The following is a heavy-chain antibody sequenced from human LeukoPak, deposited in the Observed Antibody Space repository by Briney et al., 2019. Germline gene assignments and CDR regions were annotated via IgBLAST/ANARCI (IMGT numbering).Heavy chain of an antibody. CDR3: ARIGVSRAAAGRYTDAFDI. CDR2: ISTYNDNI. Sequence: HGASVKVSCKASGYTFTNYGISWVRQAPGQGLEWMGWISTYNDNINFAQKFQDRVTMTTDTSTNTAYMELKSLRSDDTAVYFCARIGVSRAAAGRYTDAFDIWGQGTVVTVSS. V-gene: IGHV1-18*01. CDR1: GYTFTNYG. D-gene: IGHD6-13*01. J-gene: IGHJ3*02.